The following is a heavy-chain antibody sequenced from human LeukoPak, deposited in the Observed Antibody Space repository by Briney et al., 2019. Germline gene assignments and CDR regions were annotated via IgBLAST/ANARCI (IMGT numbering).Heavy chain of an antibody. J-gene: IGHJ4*02. Sequence: GGSLSLSCAASGFTFSSYSMNWVRQAPGKGREGVSSISSSSSYIYYADSVKGRFTISRDNAKNSLYLQMNSLRAEDTAVYYCARKNAGTVAYWGQGTLVTVSS. CDR3: ARKNAGTVAY. CDR2: ISSSSSYI. D-gene: IGHD4-23*01. V-gene: IGHV3-21*01. CDR1: GFTFSSYS.